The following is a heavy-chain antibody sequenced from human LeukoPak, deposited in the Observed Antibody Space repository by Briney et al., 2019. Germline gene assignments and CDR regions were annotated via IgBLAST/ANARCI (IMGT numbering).Heavy chain of an antibody. CDR2: IYYSGTT. CDR1: GGSISSTYY. CDR3: AREYYGSSGYYNDY. V-gene: IGHV4-39*07. D-gene: IGHD3-22*01. J-gene: IGHJ4*02. Sequence: SETLSLTCTVSGGSISSTYYWDWIRQPPGKGLEWIGSIYYSGTTYYNPSLKSRVTISVDTSKNQFSLKLSSVTAADTAVYYCAREYYGSSGYYNDYWGQGALVTVSS.